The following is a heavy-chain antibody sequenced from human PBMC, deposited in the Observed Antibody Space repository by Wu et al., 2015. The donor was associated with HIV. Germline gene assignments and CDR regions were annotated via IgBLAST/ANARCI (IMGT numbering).Heavy chain of an antibody. J-gene: IGHJ4*02. CDR1: GYTFTAYY. D-gene: IGHD3-16*02. CDR3: ARGTYYDYVWGTYRYNRFDY. CDR2: INPNSGGT. V-gene: IGHV1-2*02. Sequence: QVQLVQSGAEVKKPGASVKVSCKASGYTFTAYYMHWVRQAPGQGLEWMGWINPNSGGTNSAQKLQGRVTMTRDTSISTAYMELSRLRSDDTAVYYCARGTYYDYVWGTYRYNRFDYWGQGTAGHRLL.